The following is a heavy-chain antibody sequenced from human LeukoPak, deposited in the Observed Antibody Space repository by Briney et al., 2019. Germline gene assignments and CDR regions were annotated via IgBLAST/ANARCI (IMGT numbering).Heavy chain of an antibody. CDR2: IYYSGST. D-gene: IGHD4-17*01. CDR1: GGSVSSGSYY. V-gene: IGHV4-39*01. CDR3: ARHKDDYDDYVWNY. Sequence: SETLSLTCTVSGGSVSSGSYYWSWIRQPPGKGLEWIGSIYYSGSTYYNPSLKSRVTISVDTSNNQFSLKLSSVTAADTAMYYCARHKDDYDDYVWNYWGQGTLVTVSS. J-gene: IGHJ4*02.